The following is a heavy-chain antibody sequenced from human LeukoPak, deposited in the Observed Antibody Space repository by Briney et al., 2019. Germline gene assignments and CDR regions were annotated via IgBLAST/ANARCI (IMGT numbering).Heavy chain of an antibody. Sequence: KPSATLPLSSAVYGGSFSGYYWCWIRPPPGKGLEWSGEINPSGSTNYNPSLKSRVTISVDTSKNQFSLKLSSVTAADTAVYYCASTRGGYNPKVDYWGQGTLVTVSS. V-gene: IGHV4-34*01. CDR2: INPSGST. CDR3: ASTRGGYNPKVDY. CDR1: GGSFSGYY. D-gene: IGHD3-22*01. J-gene: IGHJ4*02.